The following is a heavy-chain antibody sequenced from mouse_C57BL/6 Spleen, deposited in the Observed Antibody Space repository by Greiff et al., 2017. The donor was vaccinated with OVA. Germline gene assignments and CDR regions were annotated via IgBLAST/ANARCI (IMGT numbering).Heavy chain of an antibody. CDR1: GYTFPAYE. V-gene: IGHV1-15*01. CDR3: TGGGALVDY. CDR2: IDPETGGT. J-gene: IGHJ2*01. Sequence: QVQLQQSGAELVRPGASVTLSCKASGYTFPAYEMHWVKQTPVHGLEWIGAIDPETGGTAYTQKFKGQAILTSDKSSSTASMELRSLTAEDSAVCYCTGGGALVDYWGQGTTLTVSS.